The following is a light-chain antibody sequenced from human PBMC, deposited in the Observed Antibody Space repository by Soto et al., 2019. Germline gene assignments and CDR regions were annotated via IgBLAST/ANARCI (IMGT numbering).Light chain of an antibody. V-gene: IGKV3-20*01. CDR3: QQHGSSPT. CDR2: GAS. Sequence: EIVLTQSPGTLSLSPGERATLSCRASQSVSSSYLAWYQQKPGQAPRLLIYGASSRATGIPDRFSGSGSGTDFTLTISRLEPEDFAVSSCQQHGSSPTFGQGTKVEIK. CDR1: QSVSSSY. J-gene: IGKJ1*01.